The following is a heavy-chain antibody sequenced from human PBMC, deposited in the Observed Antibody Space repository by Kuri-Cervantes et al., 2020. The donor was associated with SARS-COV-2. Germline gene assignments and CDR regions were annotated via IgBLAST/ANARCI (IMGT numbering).Heavy chain of an antibody. J-gene: IGHJ4*02. V-gene: IGHV3-49*04. D-gene: IGHD3-16*01. Sequence: GGSLRLSCAASGFTFSSYEMNWVRQAPGKGLEWVGFIRSKAYGGTTEYAASVKGRFTISRDDSKSIAYLQMNSLKTEDTAVYYCTRVHPPRDPLTEGEDYFDYWGQGTLVTVSS. CDR1: GFTFSSYE. CDR2: IRSKAYGGTT. CDR3: TRVHPPRDPLTEGEDYFDY.